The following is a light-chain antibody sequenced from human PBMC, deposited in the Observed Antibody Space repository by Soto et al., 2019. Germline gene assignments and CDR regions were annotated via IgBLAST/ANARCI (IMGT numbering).Light chain of an antibody. Sequence: EIVLTQSPATLSLSPGETATLSCRARQSVTSNYLAWYLQKPGQTPRLLIYGASSRATGIPDRFSGSGSGTDFTLTISRLEPEDFAVFYCYQYDSSPYTFGQGTKLEIK. CDR2: GAS. V-gene: IGKV3-20*01. CDR3: YQYDSSPYT. CDR1: QSVTSNY. J-gene: IGKJ2*01.